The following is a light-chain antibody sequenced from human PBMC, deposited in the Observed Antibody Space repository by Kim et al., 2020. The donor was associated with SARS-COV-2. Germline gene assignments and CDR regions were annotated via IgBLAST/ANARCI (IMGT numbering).Light chain of an antibody. J-gene: IGLJ2*01. CDR2: EVS. Sequence: QSIPISCPGTSSDVGSYNLVSWYQQHPGKAPKLMIYEVSKRPSGVSNRFSGSKSGNTASLTISGLQAEDEADYYCCSYAGSSTSVVFGGGTQLTVL. CDR3: CSYAGSSTSVV. V-gene: IGLV2-23*02. CDR1: SSDVGSYNL.